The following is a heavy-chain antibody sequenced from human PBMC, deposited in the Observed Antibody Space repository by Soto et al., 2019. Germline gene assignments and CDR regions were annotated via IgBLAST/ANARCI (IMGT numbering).Heavy chain of an antibody. V-gene: IGHV1-18*01. CDR2: ISAYNGNT. CDR3: ARDPNGGFGELWNDY. CDR1: GYTFTSYG. J-gene: IGHJ4*02. Sequence: QVQLVQSGAEVKKPGASGKVSCKASGYTFTSYGISWVRQAPGQGLEWMGWISAYNGNTNYAQKLQGRVNMTTDTATSTAYMELRSLRSDDTAVYYFARDPNGGFGELWNDYWGQGTLVTVSS. D-gene: IGHD3-10*01.